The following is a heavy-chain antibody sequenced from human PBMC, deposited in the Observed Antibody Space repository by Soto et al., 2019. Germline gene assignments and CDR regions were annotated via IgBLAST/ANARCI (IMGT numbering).Heavy chain of an antibody. J-gene: IGHJ4*02. CDR3: ARHELEDTAMVT. Sequence: PSETLSLTCTVSGGSISSYYWSWIRQPPGKGLEWIGYIYYSGSTNYNPSLKSRVTISVDTSKNQFSLKLSSVTAADTAVYYCARHELEDTAMVTWGQGTLVTVSS. D-gene: IGHD5-18*01. CDR2: IYYSGST. V-gene: IGHV4-59*08. CDR1: GGSISSYY.